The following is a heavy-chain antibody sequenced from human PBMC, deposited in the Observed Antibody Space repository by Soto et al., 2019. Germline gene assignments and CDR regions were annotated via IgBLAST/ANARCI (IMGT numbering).Heavy chain of an antibody. CDR1: GYTFPGLG. J-gene: IGHJ4*02. V-gene: IGHV1-18*01. D-gene: IGHD1-26*01. CDR2: ISAYNGNT. CDR3: ARDGGYSGSY. Sequence: QFQLVRFGAEVKKPGASGKVSCKAFGYTFPGLGIGWVGRALGKGLEWMGWISAYNGNTNYAQKLQGRVTMTTDTSTSTAYMELRSLRSDDTAVYYCARDGGYSGSYWGQGTLVTVSS.